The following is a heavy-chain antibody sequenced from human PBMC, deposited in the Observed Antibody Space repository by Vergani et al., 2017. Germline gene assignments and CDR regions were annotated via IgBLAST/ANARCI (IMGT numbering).Heavy chain of an antibody. V-gene: IGHV1-46*03. CDR2: ISPDGFST. D-gene: IGHD1-14*01. Sequence: QVQLVQSGAEVGKPGASVKISCKASGYTFTAYYIHWVRQAPEQGLEWVGVISPDGFSTFYAQKFQGRVTITRDTSTSTVYVEVTSLRSDDTAVYYCAREPPLTWFFDYWGKGTLVTVSS. CDR3: AREPPLTWFFDY. J-gene: IGHJ4*02. CDR1: GYTFTAYY.